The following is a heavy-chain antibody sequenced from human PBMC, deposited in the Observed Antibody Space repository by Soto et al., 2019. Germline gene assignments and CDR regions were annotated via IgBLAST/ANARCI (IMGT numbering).Heavy chain of an antibody. CDR2: ISTNGGST. CDR3: VKGEYYYDSSGYYPFVY. CDR1: GFTFSIYA. Sequence: GGSLILSCPASGFTFSIYAMHWVRQAPGKGLEYVSSISTNGGSTHYADSVKGRFTISRDNSKNTQYLQMSSLRADDTAVYYCVKGEYYYDSSGYYPFVYWGQGTLVTVSS. V-gene: IGHV3-64D*06. D-gene: IGHD3-22*01. J-gene: IGHJ4*02.